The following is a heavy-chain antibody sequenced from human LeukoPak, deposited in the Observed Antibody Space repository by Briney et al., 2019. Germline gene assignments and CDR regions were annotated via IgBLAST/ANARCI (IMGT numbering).Heavy chain of an antibody. D-gene: IGHD2-15*01. CDR3: ATDKIAATGFGFDY. V-gene: IGHV3-30*02. Sequence: PGGSLRLSCVASGFSFSTSGMHWVRQAPGKGLEWGSFIRFDESVKSYADSVKGRFTISRDNSKNTLYLQMNSLRVEDTAVYFCATDKIAATGFGFDYWGQGTLVTVSS. CDR2: IRFDESVK. J-gene: IGHJ4*02. CDR1: GFSFSTSG.